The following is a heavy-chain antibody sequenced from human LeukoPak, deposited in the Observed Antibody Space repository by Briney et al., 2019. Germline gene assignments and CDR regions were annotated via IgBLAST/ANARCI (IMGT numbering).Heavy chain of an antibody. Sequence: SETLSLTCTVSGGSISSGSYYWNWIRQPAGKGLEWIGRIYTSGSTNYNPSLKSRVTISVDTSKNQFSLKLSSVTAADTAVYYCARRGSLDWFDPWGQGTLVTVSS. J-gene: IGHJ5*02. D-gene: IGHD3-10*01. CDR1: GGSISSGSYY. CDR2: IYTSGST. V-gene: IGHV4-61*02. CDR3: ARRGSLDWFDP.